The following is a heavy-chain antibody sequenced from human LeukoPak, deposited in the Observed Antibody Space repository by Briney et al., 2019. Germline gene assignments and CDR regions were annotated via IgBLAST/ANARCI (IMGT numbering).Heavy chain of an antibody. V-gene: IGHV3-9*01. CDR1: GFTYYEYG. J-gene: IGHJ4*02. D-gene: IGHD2-21*01. CDR2: INWERGSV. CDR3: VKVSLFRPTNMHSYLHY. Sequence: GRSLRLSCAAWGFTYYEYGMQWVRHVRGGGGEGVSGINWERGSVVYGDCVEGRFNISRDNAKNTLYVSMKSLRGEDRAVYYCVKVSLFRPTNMHSYLHYWGQGTLVTVS.